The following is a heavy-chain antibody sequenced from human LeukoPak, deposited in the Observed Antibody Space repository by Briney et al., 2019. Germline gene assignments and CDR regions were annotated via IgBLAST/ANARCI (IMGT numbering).Heavy chain of an antibody. V-gene: IGHV3-21*01. CDR3: ARRYCSSTTCTLDY. J-gene: IGHJ4*02. CDR1: GFTFSSYT. CDR2: ISSGGGYI. Sequence: PGGSLRLSCAASGFTFSSYTMNWVRQAPGKGLEWVSSISSGGGYIYYADSVKGRFTISRDNAKNSLYLQMNSLRAEDTAVYYCARRYCSSTTCTLDYWGQGTLVTVSS. D-gene: IGHD2-2*01.